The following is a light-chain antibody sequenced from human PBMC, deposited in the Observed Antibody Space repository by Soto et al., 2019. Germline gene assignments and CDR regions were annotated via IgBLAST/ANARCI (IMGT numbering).Light chain of an antibody. CDR3: SSYTSSSTVV. V-gene: IGLV2-14*01. Sequence: QSALTQPASVSGSPGQSITISCTGTSSDVGAYDYVSWYQQHPGKAPKLIIYDVSNRPSGVSNRFSGSKSGNTASLTISGLQAEDEADYYCSSYTSSSTVVFGTGTKLTVL. CDR2: DVS. J-gene: IGLJ1*01. CDR1: SSDVGAYDY.